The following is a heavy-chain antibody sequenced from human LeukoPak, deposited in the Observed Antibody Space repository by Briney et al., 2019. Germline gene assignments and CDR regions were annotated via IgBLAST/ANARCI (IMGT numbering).Heavy chain of an antibody. CDR3: AGETDAFDY. CDR1: GHTFTSNF. Sequence: ASVKVSCKASGHTFTSNFVHWVRQAPGQGLEWMAVLNPSDGDTTYAQKFQGRITMTRDTSTGTVYMELSSLRSEATAVYYCAGETDAFDYWGQGTLVTVSS. CDR2: LNPSDGDT. J-gene: IGHJ4*02. V-gene: IGHV1-46*03.